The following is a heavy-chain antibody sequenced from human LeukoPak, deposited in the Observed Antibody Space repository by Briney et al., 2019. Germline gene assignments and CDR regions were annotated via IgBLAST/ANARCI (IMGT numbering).Heavy chain of an antibody. D-gene: IGHD5-18*01. CDR1: GGSFSGYY. CDR2: INHSGST. Sequence: PSETLSLTCAVYGGSFSGYYWSWIRQPPGKGLEWIGEINHSGSTNYNPSLKSRVTISVDTSKNQFSLKLNSVTAADTAVYYCARDSYLDAFDIWGQGTMVTVSS. V-gene: IGHV4-34*01. J-gene: IGHJ3*02. CDR3: ARDSYLDAFDI.